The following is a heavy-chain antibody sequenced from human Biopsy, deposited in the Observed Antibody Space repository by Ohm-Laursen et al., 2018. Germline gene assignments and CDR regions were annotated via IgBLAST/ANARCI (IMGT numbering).Heavy chain of an antibody. CDR1: DESSSGYF. Sequence: SETLSLTCPVNDESSSGYFWNWIRQPPGKGLEWIGEINQSGSTKYNPSLKRRATLSADSSNSQFSLRLTSVTAADTAVYYCARAVDYYDPYYYYGLDVWGQGTTVTVSS. CDR2: INQSGST. D-gene: IGHD3-16*01. V-gene: IGHV4-34*01. CDR3: ARAVDYYDPYYYYGLDV. J-gene: IGHJ6*02.